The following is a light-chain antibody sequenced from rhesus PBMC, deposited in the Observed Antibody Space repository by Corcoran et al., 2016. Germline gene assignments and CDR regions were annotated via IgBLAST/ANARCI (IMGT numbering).Light chain of an antibody. CDR2: GAS. CDR3: QQYHNWPLT. CDR1: QSVTSS. V-gene: IGKV3-42*03. Sequence: ESVLTQSPATLSLSPGERVTLSCRASQSVTSSLAWYQQKPEQPPRLLIYGASTRATGIPDRFSGSGSGTEFTLTISSREPEDFAVYYCQQYHNWPLTFGGGTKVEIK. J-gene: IGKJ4*01.